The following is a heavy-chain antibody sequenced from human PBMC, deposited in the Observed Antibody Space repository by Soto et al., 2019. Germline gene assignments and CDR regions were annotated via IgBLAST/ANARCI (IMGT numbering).Heavy chain of an antibody. CDR2: SFYTGST. J-gene: IGHJ6*02. CDR3: ARDRRGGSSGMDV. CDR1: GGSLSSGGYY. Sequence: QVQLQESGPGLVKPSQTLSLTCTVSGGSLSSGGYYWSWIRQHPGKVLDWIGYSFYTGSTYYNPSLTIRVTIAVHTSKNQFSLKLSAVTAADPAVYYCARDRRGGSSGMDVWGQGTTVTFS. D-gene: IGHD3-10*01. V-gene: IGHV4-31*03.